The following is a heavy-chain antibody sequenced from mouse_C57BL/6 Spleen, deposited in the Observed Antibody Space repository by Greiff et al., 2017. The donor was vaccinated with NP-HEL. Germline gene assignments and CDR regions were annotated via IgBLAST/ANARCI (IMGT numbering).Heavy chain of an antibody. CDR1: GFSFNTYA. D-gene: IGHD1-1*01. CDR2: IRSKSNNYAT. V-gene: IGHV10-1*01. Sequence: GGGLVQPKGSLKLSCAASGFSFNTYAMNWVRQAPGKGLEWVARIRSKSNNYATYYADSVKDRFTISRDDSESMLYLQMNNLKTEDTAMYYCVRQGDYYGSSYPYFDVWGTGTTVTVSS. CDR3: VRQGDYYGSSYPYFDV. J-gene: IGHJ1*03.